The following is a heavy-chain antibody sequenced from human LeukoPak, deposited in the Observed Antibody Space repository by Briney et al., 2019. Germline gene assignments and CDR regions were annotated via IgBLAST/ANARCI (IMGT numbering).Heavy chain of an antibody. CDR3: ARDSR. CDR2: ISPDETVK. Sequence: PGGSLRLSCAASGFTISSVWMSWVRQAPGKGLEWVANISPDETVKTYVDSVEGRFTISKDNAKNSVYLQMNSLTVEDTAVYYCARDSRWGQGTLVSVSS. CDR1: GFTISSVW. J-gene: IGHJ4*02. V-gene: IGHV3-7*01.